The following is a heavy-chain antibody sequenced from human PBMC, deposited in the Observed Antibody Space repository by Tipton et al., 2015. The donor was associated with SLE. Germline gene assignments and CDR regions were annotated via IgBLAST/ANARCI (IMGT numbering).Heavy chain of an antibody. CDR3: ARQLTTVTTLGAFDI. CDR2: IYYSGSI. V-gene: IGHV4-39*07. Sequence: TLSLTCTVSGGSISSSSYYWGWIRQPPGKGLEWIGSIYYSGSIYFNPSLKSRVTMSVDTSKNQFSLNLSSMTAADTAVFYCARQLTTVTTLGAFDIWGQGTMVTVSS. J-gene: IGHJ3*02. CDR1: GGSISSSSYY. D-gene: IGHD4-17*01.